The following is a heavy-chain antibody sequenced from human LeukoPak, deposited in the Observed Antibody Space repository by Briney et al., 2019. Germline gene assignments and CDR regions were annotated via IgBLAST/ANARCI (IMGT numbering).Heavy chain of an antibody. J-gene: IGHJ4*02. D-gene: IGHD6-19*01. CDR1: GFTFSSYA. V-gene: IGHV3-30*04. Sequence: PGRSLRLSCAASGFTFSSYAMQWVRQASGKGLEWVAVISYDGSDKNYADSVKGRFTISRDNSKNTLYLQMNSLRADDTAVYYCARAVYRSGGYYFDYWGQGTLVIVSS. CDR2: ISYDGSDK. CDR3: ARAVYRSGGYYFDY.